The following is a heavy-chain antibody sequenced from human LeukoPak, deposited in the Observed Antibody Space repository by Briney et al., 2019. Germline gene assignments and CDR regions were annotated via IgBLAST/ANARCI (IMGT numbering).Heavy chain of an antibody. V-gene: IGHV4-30-4*07. CDR2: IYYSGST. D-gene: IGHD5-12*01. CDR1: GGSISSGGYS. J-gene: IGHJ4*02. Sequence: SETLSLTCAVSGGSISSGGYSWSWIRQPPGKGLEWIGYIYYSGSTYYNPSLKSRVTISVDTSKNQFSLKLSSVTAADTAVYYCAADSCYDYYFDYWGQGTLVTVSS. CDR3: AADSCYDYYFDY.